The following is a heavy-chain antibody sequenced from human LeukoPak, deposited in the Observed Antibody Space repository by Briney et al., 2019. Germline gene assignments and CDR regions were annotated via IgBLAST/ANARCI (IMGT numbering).Heavy chain of an antibody. CDR2: IYYSGST. V-gene: IGHV4-59*01. D-gene: IGHD4-17*01. CDR3: ARESPYGGAFDI. J-gene: IGHJ3*02. CDR1: GGSISSDY. Sequence: SETLSLTCSVSGGSISSDYWTWVRHPPGKGLEWIGYIYYSGSTNYNPSLKSRVTISLDTSKNQFSLKLSSVTAADTAVYYCARESPYGGAFDIWGQGTVVTVSS.